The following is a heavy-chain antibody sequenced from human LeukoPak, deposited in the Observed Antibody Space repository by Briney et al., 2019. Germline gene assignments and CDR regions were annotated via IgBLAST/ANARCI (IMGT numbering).Heavy chain of an antibody. D-gene: IGHD3-10*01. CDR3: ARARRECPIDA. CDR2: IYYSGST. J-gene: IGHJ4*02. CDR1: GGSISSSSYY. V-gene: IGHV4-39*01. Sequence: SETLSLTCTVSGGSISSSSYYWGWIRQPPGNGLEWIGSIYYSGSTYYNPSLKSRVTISVDTSKNQFSLKLSSVTAADTAVYYCARARRECPIDAGGQGTLVTVSS.